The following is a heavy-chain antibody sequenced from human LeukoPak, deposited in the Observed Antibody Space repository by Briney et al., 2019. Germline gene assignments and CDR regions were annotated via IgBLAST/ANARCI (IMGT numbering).Heavy chain of an antibody. J-gene: IGHJ6*02. D-gene: IGHD2-2*01. CDR2: INHSGST. CDR3: ASSCSSTSCYYYYYYGMGV. V-gene: IGHV4-34*01. CDR1: GGSFSGYY. Sequence: SETLSLTCAVYGGSFSGYYWSWIRQPPGKGLEWIGEINHSGSTNYNPSLKSRVTISVDTSKNQFSLKLSSVTAADTAVYYCASSCSSTSCYYYYYYGMGVWGQGTTVTVSS.